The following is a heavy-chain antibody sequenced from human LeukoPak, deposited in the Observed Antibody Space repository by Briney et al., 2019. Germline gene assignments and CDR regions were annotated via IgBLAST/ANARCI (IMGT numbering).Heavy chain of an antibody. CDR2: IYYSGST. V-gene: IGHV4-59*12. Sequence: SETLSLTCTVSGGSISSYYWSWIRQPPGKGLEWIGYIYYSGSTNYNPSLKSRVTISVDTSKNQFSLKLSSVTAADTAVYYCARDLFLGFGELLSVPFDYWGQGTLVTVSS. J-gene: IGHJ4*02. D-gene: IGHD3-10*01. CDR3: ARDLFLGFGELLSVPFDY. CDR1: GGSISSYY.